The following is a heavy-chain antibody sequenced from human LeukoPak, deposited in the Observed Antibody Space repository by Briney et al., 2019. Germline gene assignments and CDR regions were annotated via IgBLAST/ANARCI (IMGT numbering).Heavy chain of an antibody. CDR1: GFTFCRYA. J-gene: IGHJ4*02. Sequence: GGALRVSCAASGFTFCRYAMSAGRQAPGKGLEWGSAISGSGGSTSYAASVKGRFTISRDNSKNTLYLQMNSLRAEDTAVYYCAKSPSSSWYTGCDWGQGTLVTVSS. CDR3: AKSPSSSWYTGCD. D-gene: IGHD6-13*01. V-gene: IGHV3-23*01. CDR2: ISGSGGST.